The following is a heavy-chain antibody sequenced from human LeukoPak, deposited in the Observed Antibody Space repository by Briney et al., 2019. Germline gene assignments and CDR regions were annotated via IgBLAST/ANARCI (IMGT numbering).Heavy chain of an antibody. CDR1: GFTFSSYA. J-gene: IGHJ3*02. CDR3: ARDLTYYDILTGYPSDAFDI. Sequence: GGSLRLSCAASGFTFSSYAMSWVRQAPGKGLEWVANIKQDGSEKYYVDSVKGRFTISRDNAKNSLYLQMSSLRAEDTAVYYCARDLTYYDILTGYPSDAFDIWGQGTMVTVSS. V-gene: IGHV3-7*01. D-gene: IGHD3-9*01. CDR2: IKQDGSEK.